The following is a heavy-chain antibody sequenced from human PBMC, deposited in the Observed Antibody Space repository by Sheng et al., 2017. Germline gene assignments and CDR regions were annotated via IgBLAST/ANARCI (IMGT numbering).Heavy chain of an antibody. CDR2: ISSGGSYI. V-gene: IGHV3-21*01. CDR1: GFTFSSYS. J-gene: IGHJ6*03. CDR3: AREIQGMATIAYYYSYMDV. Sequence: EVQLVESGGGLVKPGGSLRLSCAASGFTFSSYSMNWVRQAPGKGLEWVSSISSGGSYIYYADSVKGRFTISRDNAKNSLYLQMNSLRAEDTAVYYCAREIQGMATIAYYYSYMDVWGQGTTVTVSS. D-gene: IGHD5-12*01.